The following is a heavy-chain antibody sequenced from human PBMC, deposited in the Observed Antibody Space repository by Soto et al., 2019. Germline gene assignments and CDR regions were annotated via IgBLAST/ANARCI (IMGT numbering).Heavy chain of an antibody. D-gene: IGHD1-26*01. CDR1: GFTLSTYS. J-gene: IGHJ4*02. Sequence: EVQLVESGGGLVKPGGSLRLSCAASGFTLSTYSMNWVRQAPGKGLEWVSSISSGSNYINYADSVKGRFTISRDNAKTARFLQMNSLRAEGTAVYSWASLSGRCLPDYWGQGTLVTGSS. CDR3: ASLSGRCLPDY. V-gene: IGHV3-21*01. CDR2: ISSGSNYI.